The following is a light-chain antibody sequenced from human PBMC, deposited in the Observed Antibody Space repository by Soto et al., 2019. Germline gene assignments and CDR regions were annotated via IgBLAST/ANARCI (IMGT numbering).Light chain of an antibody. J-gene: IGKJ2*01. CDR3: XQANSFPYT. CDR2: AAS. V-gene: IGKV1-12*01. Sequence: DIQMTQSPSSVSASVGDRVTITCRASQGISSWLAWYQQKPGKAPRILIYAASSLQSGVPSRFSGSGSGTDFTLTISSLQPEDXAXXXXXQANSFPYTFGQGTKLEIK. CDR1: QGISSW.